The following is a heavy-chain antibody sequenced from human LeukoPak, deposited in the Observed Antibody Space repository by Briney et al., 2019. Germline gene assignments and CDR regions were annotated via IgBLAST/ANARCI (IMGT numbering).Heavy chain of an antibody. Sequence: ASVKVSCKASGYTFTSYGISLGRQAPGQGLEWIGWISVYNGNTIYAQKLQGRVTMPTDTSTSTAYMELRSLQSDDTAVYYCARAVSFSGSAVTGGAHWAQGTLVTVSS. D-gene: IGHD6-19*01. J-gene: IGHJ4*02. V-gene: IGHV1-18*01. CDR1: GYTFTSYG. CDR3: ARAVSFSGSAVTGGAH. CDR2: ISVYNGNT.